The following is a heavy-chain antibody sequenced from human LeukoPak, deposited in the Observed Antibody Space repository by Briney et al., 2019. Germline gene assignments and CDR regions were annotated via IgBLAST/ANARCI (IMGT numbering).Heavy chain of an antibody. Sequence: GGSLRLSCAASGFTLSSSEMNWVRQAPGKGLEWVSYISRSGSTIFYADSVKGRFTISRDNAKNSVSLQMNSLRAEDTAVYFCARPTWTNYMDVWGKGTADTISS. CDR2: ISRSGSTI. CDR3: ARPTWTNYMDV. D-gene: IGHD3/OR15-3a*01. V-gene: IGHV3-48*03. J-gene: IGHJ6*03. CDR1: GFTLSSSE.